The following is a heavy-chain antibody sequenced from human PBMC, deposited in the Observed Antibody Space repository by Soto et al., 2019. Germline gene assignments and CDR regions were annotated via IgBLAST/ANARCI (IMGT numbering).Heavy chain of an antibody. CDR3: AKDDDTSSHFSLLDF. V-gene: IGHV3-33*06. CDR1: GFTFSHYG. Sequence: PGGSLRLSCAASGFTFSHYGIHWVRQAPGKGLEWVGLSWSGGRGEDCADSVRGRFTISRDYSKTTVYLQMNSLRVEDTAVYYCAKDDDTSSHFSLLDFRGQGTLVTVSS. CDR2: SWSGGRGE. J-gene: IGHJ4*02. D-gene: IGHD3-22*01.